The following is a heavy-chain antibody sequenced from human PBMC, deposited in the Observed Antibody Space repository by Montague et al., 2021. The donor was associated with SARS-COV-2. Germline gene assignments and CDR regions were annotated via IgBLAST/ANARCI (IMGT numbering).Heavy chain of an antibody. CDR3: ARGATRTFDY. CDR1: GDSMTYFY. CDR2: IFYRGTT. V-gene: IGHV4-59*01. J-gene: IGHJ4*02. Sequence: SETLSLTCTVSGDSMTYFYWSWIRQTPEKGLEWIGYIFYRGTTKYNPSLESRVTITVDTSKDQFYLKLNSVTAADTAVYYCARGATRTFDYWGQGTRVTVPS. D-gene: IGHD1-1*01.